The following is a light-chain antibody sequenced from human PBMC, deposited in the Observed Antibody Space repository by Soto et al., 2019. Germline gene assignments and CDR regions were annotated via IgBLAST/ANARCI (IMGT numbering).Light chain of an antibody. Sequence: EIVLTQSPATLSLSPGARATLSCRASQSVGTYLVWYQQKPGQAPRHLIYGASNRATGIPARFSGSGSGTDFTLTISSLEPEDFAVYYCQQRSNGFGQGTKLEIK. J-gene: IGKJ2*01. V-gene: IGKV3-11*01. CDR1: QSVGTY. CDR3: QQRSNG. CDR2: GAS.